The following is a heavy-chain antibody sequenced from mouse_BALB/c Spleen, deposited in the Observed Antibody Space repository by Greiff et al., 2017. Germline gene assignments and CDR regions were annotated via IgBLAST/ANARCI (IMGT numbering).Heavy chain of an antibody. CDR1: GFTFSSYA. Sequence: EVKLMESGGGLVKPGGSLKLSCAASGFTFSSYAMSWVRQTPEKRLEWVASISSGGSTYYSDSGKGRLTISRDNARNILYLQMSSRRSEDTAMYYCARGGGYYGDDDWYFDVWGAGTTVTVAS. CDR2: ISSGGST. CDR3: ARGGGYYGDDDWYFDV. J-gene: IGHJ1*01. V-gene: IGHV5-6-5*01. D-gene: IGHD2-2*01.